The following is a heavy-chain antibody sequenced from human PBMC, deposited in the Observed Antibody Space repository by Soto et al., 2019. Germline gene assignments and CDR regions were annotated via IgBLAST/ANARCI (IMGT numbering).Heavy chain of an antibody. Sequence: QVHLVQSGAEVKKPGASVKVSCKGSGYDFTTYGITWVRQAPGQGLEWMAWISAHNGNTDYAQKRQGRGTVTRDTATSTAYMELRSRRSDDTAVYYCARGRYGDYWGQGALVTVSS. D-gene: IGHD1-1*01. CDR1: GYDFTTYG. CDR2: ISAHNGNT. V-gene: IGHV1-18*01. J-gene: IGHJ4*02. CDR3: ARGRYGDY.